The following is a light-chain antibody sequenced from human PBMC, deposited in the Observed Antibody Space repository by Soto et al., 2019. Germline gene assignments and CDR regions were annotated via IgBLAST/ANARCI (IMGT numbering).Light chain of an antibody. J-gene: IGKJ1*01. CDR1: QSISSW. CDR2: EAS. V-gene: IGKV1-5*01. CDR3: QQYNSYSPT. Sequence: DIQMSQSPSTLSASVGDRVTITCRATQSISSWLAWYQQKPGKAPKLXIYEASILESGVPSRFSGSGSETEFTLTISGLQPGDSATDYCQQYNSYSPTFGQGTKVDI.